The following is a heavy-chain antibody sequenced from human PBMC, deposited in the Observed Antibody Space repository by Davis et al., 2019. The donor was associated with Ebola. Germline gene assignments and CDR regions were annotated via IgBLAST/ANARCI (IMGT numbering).Heavy chain of an antibody. CDR3: ARTGSVTHYYYYGMDV. Sequence: GESLKISCAASGFTFSSYAMSWVRQAPGKGLEWVSSISSSSSYIYYADSVKGRFTISRDNAKNSLYLQMNSLRAEDTAVYYCARTGSVTHYYYYGMDVWGQGTTVTVSS. CDR1: GFTFSSYA. J-gene: IGHJ6*02. V-gene: IGHV3-21*01. CDR2: ISSSSSYI. D-gene: IGHD4-17*01.